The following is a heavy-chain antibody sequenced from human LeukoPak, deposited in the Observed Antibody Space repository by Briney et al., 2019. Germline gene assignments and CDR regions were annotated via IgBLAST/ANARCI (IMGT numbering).Heavy chain of an antibody. D-gene: IGHD5-18*01. CDR2: ISASGTT. Sequence: PSETLSLTCSVSGGSISTYLWSWIRQPAGKGLEWIGHISASGTTNYNASLKSRVTMSADTSKNQFSLRLNSVTAADTAVYYCAREGYNLGTDFRGQGTLVTVSS. J-gene: IGHJ4*02. V-gene: IGHV4-4*07. CDR3: AREGYNLGTDF. CDR1: GGSISTYL.